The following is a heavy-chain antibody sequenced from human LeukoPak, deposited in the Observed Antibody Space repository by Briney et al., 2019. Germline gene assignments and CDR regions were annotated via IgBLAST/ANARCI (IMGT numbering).Heavy chain of an antibody. D-gene: IGHD1-26*01. CDR1: GDIFNSYS. Sequence: SVKVSCEASGDIFNSYSISWVRQAPGQGLEWMGGIIPMFGSANYAQTFQDRVTITTDQSTSTAYMELSSLSSEDTAVYYCARVGRSRGSLPNSYYYMDVWGTGTRSPSP. V-gene: IGHV1-69*05. CDR3: ARVGRSRGSLPNSYYYMDV. CDR2: IIPMFGSA. J-gene: IGHJ6*03.